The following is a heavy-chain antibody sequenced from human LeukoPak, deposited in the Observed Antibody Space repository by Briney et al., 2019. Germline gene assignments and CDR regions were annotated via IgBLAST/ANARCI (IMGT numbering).Heavy chain of an antibody. V-gene: IGHV4-38-2*02. Sequence: PSETLSLTCTVSGYSISSGYYWGWIRQPPGKGLEWIGSIYHSGSTYYNPSLKSRVTIPVDTSKNQFSLKLSSVTAADTAVYYCASLGTTMVRGVSPFDYWGQGTLVTVSS. CDR3: ASLGTTMVRGVSPFDY. J-gene: IGHJ4*02. CDR1: GYSISSGYY. CDR2: IYHSGST. D-gene: IGHD3-10*01.